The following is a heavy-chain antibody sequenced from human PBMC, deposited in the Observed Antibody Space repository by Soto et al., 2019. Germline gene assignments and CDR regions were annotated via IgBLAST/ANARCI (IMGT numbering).Heavy chain of an antibody. CDR3: AAVRRGDIVVGPAALDY. CDR2: IVVGSGKT. J-gene: IGHJ4*02. Sequence: ASVKVSFKASGFTFTSSAVQWVRQARGQRLEWIGWIVVGSGKTNYAQKFQERVTITRDMSTSTAYMELSSLRSEDTPVYYCAAVRRGDIVVGPAALDYWGPG. D-gene: IGHD2-2*01. V-gene: IGHV1-58*01. CDR1: GFTFTSSA.